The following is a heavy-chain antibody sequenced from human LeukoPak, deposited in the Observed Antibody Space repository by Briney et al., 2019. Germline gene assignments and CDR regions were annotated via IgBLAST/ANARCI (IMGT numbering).Heavy chain of an antibody. CDR3: ARDPLQELGRDFDY. V-gene: IGHV3-21*01. CDR2: ISSSSSYI. D-gene: IGHD7-27*01. Sequence: PGGSLRLSCAASGFTFSSYSMNWVRQAPGKGLGWVSSISSSSSYIYYADSVKGRFTISRDNAKNSLYLQMNSLRAEDTAVYYCARDPLQELGRDFDYWGQGTLVTVSS. J-gene: IGHJ4*02. CDR1: GFTFSSYS.